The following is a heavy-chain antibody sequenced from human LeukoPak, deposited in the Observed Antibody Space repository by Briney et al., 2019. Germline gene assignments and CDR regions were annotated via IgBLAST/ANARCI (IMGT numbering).Heavy chain of an antibody. Sequence: GGSLRLSCAASGFTFSSYGMHWVRQAPGKGLEWVAFIRYDGSNKYYADSVKGRFTISRDNSKNTLYLQMNSLRAEDTAVYYCARAETSEYSSGWYDQTYGMDVWGQGTTVTVSS. D-gene: IGHD6-19*01. V-gene: IGHV3-30*02. CDR3: ARAETSEYSSGWYDQTYGMDV. CDR2: IRYDGSNK. J-gene: IGHJ6*02. CDR1: GFTFSSYG.